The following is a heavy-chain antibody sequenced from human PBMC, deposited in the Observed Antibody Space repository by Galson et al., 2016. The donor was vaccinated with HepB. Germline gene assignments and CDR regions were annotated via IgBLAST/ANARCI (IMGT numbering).Heavy chain of an antibody. V-gene: IGHV3-7*03. D-gene: IGHD6-13*01. Sequence: SLRLSCAASGFTFSSYWKSWVRQAPGKGLEWVANIKQDGSEKYYVDSVKGRFTISRDNAKNSLYLQMNSLRAEDTAVYYCARDLLNLAAPDYWGQGTLVTVSS. CDR3: ARDLLNLAAPDY. CDR2: IKQDGSEK. J-gene: IGHJ4*02. CDR1: GFTFSSYW.